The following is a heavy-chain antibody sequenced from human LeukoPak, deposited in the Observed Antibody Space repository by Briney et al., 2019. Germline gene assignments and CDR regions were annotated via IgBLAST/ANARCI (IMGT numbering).Heavy chain of an antibody. V-gene: IGHV3-30*04. CDR1: GFTFSSYA. CDR2: ISYDGSNK. Sequence: GGSLRLSCAASGFTFSSYAMHWVRQAPGKGLEWVAVISYDGSNKYYADSVKGRFTISRDNSKSTLYLQMNSLRAEDTAVYYCARGGVGATDLDYWGQGTLVTVSS. CDR3: ARGGVGATDLDY. D-gene: IGHD1-26*01. J-gene: IGHJ4*02.